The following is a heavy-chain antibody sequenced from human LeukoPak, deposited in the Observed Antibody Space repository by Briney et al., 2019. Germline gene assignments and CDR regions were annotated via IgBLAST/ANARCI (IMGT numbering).Heavy chain of an antibody. J-gene: IGHJ4*02. CDR3: ARGRYGWLPFDY. Sequence: TPSETLSLTCTVSGGSISSSSYYWGWIRQPPGKGLEWIGSIYYSGSTYYNPSLKSRVTISVDTSKNQFSLKLSSVTAADTAVYYCARGRYGWLPFDYWGQGTLVTVSS. CDR2: IYYSGST. CDR1: GGSISSSSYY. D-gene: IGHD3-16*01. V-gene: IGHV4-39*07.